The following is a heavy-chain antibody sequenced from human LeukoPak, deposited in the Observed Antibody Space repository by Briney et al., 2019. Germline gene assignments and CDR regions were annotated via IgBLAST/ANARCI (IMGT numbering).Heavy chain of an antibody. CDR3: AREGGYYGSGSHN. J-gene: IGHJ4*02. CDR1: GYTFTSYA. Sequence: ASVTVSCKASGYTFTSYAMHWVRQAPGQRLEWMGWINAGNGNTKYSQKFQGRVTITRDTSASTAYMELSSLRSEDTAVYYCAREGGYYGSGSHNWGQGTLVTVSS. V-gene: IGHV1-3*01. CDR2: INAGNGNT. D-gene: IGHD3-10*01.